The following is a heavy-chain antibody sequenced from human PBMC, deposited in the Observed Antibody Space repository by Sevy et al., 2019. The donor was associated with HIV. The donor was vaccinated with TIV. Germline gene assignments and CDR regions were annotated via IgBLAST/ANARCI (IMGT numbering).Heavy chain of an antibody. Sequence: GGSLRLSCAASGFTFSTYAMNWVRQAPGKGLEWVSSISTTGRSAYYTDSVEGRFTISRDNSKNTLYLQMNSLRADDTAVYYCAKGYCSGGSCPRDYYYYGMDIWGQGTTVTVSS. D-gene: IGHD2-15*01. CDR2: ISTTGRSA. CDR3: AKGYCSGGSCPRDYYYYGMDI. CDR1: GFTFSTYA. J-gene: IGHJ6*02. V-gene: IGHV3-23*01.